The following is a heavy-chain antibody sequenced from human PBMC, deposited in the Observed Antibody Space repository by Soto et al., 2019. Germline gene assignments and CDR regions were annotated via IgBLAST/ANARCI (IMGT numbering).Heavy chain of an antibody. CDR1: GYDFTTDG. Sequence: QVHLVQSGAEVKKPGASVKVSCKGSGYDFTTDGLTWVRQHPGQGLAWMGWISAHNGNTNHAQKLQGRVTVTRDTSTSTAYMELRSLRSEDTAVYSCARVRYGDYWGQGALVTVSS. CDR3: ARVRYGDY. D-gene: IGHD1-1*01. J-gene: IGHJ4*02. CDR2: ISAHNGNT. V-gene: IGHV1-18*01.